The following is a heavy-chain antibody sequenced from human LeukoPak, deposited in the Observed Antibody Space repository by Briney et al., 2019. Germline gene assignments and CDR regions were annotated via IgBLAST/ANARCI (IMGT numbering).Heavy chain of an antibody. J-gene: IGHJ4*02. V-gene: IGHV4-31*03. CDR3: ASFHAHRNFPAIYYFDY. Sequence: SETLSLTCTVSGGSISSGGYYWSWIRQHPGKGLEWIGYIYYSGGTYYNPPLKSRVTISVDTSKNQFSLKLSSVTAADTAVYYCASFHAHRNFPAIYYFDYWGQGTLVTVSS. D-gene: IGHD1-1*01. CDR2: IYYSGGT. CDR1: GGSISSGGYY.